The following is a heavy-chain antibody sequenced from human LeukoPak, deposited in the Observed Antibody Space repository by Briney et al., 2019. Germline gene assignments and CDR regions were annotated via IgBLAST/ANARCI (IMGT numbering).Heavy chain of an antibody. J-gene: IGHJ3*02. V-gene: IGHV4-59*01. Sequence: SETLSLTCTVSGGSISNYYWSWIRQPPGKGLGWIGYIYYSGSTNYNPSLKSRVTISVDTSKNQFSLKLSSVTAADTAVYYCARVKVIDAFDIWGQGTMVTVSS. D-gene: IGHD3-16*02. CDR3: ARVKVIDAFDI. CDR2: IYYSGST. CDR1: GGSISNYY.